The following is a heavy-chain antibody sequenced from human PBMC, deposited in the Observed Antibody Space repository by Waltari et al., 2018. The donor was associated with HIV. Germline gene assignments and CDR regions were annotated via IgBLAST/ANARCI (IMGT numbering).Heavy chain of an antibody. J-gene: IGHJ4*02. D-gene: IGHD3-22*01. V-gene: IGHV1-69*01. CDR2: IIPNFGTA. CDR1: EDPVSSYA. CDR3: ARGMHYYDSSGYSGYYFDY. Sequence: QVQLVQSRAEVTKPGSSAKVPCTASEDPVSSYAITWVRPAPVSVLGWMGGIIPNFGTANYAQKFQGRVTITADESTSTAYMELSSLRSEDTAVYYCARGMHYYDSSGYSGYYFDYWGQGTLVTVAS.